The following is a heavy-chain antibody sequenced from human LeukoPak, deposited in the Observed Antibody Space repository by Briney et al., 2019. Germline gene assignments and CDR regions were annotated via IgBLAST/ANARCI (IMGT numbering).Heavy chain of an antibody. CDR1: GNTFTGYY. J-gene: IGHJ5*02. CDR3: ARDPGHCSSTSCYIDP. D-gene: IGHD2-2*02. Sequence: ASVKVACKASGNTFTGYYMHWVRQAPGQGLEWMGWINPNSGGTNYAQKFQGRVTMTRDTSISTACMELSRLRSDDTAVYYCARDPGHCSSTSCYIDPWGQGTLVTVSS. CDR2: INPNSGGT. V-gene: IGHV1-2*02.